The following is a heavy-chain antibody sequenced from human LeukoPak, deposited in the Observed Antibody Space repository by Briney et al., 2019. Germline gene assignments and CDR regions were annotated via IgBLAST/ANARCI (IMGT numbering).Heavy chain of an antibody. Sequence: GGSLRLSCAVSGFTFSDYWMSWARQSPGKGLEWVANIYLDGSRAYYVDSVKGRFTISRDNAKNSLFLQMNSLRAEDTAVYYCATTDPGGLIGYFDYWGQGTLVTVSS. D-gene: IGHD2/OR15-2a*01. V-gene: IGHV3-7*01. CDR1: GFTFSDYW. J-gene: IGHJ4*02. CDR2: IYLDGSRA. CDR3: ATTDPGGLIGYFDY.